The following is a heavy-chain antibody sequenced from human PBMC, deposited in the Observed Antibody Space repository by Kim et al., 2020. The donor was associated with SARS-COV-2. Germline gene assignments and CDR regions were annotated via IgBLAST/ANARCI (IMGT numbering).Heavy chain of an antibody. CDR3: ARAPHPLASAHDY. D-gene: IGHD3-3*02. V-gene: IGHV4-34*01. Sequence: YNPSLKSRVTISVDTSKNQFSLKLSSVTAADTAVYYCARAPHPLASAHDYWGQGTLVTVSS. J-gene: IGHJ4*02.